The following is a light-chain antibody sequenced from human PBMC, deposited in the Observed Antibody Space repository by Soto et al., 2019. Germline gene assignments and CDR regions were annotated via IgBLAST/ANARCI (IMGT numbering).Light chain of an antibody. J-gene: IGLJ3*02. CDR1: SSDVGSYNL. CDR3: CSYAGSSPLWV. CDR2: EVS. V-gene: IGLV2-23*02. Sequence: QSALTQPASVSGSPGQSITISCTGTSSDVGSYNLVSWYQQHPGKAPKLMIYEVSKRPSGVSNRFSGSKSGNTASLTISGLQAEDEADYYCCSYAGSSPLWVFGGGTKVTVL.